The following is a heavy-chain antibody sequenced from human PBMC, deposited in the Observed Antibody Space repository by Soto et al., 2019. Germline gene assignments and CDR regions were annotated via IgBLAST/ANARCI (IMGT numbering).Heavy chain of an antibody. CDR3: SRHRKNWLTEAFGI. J-gene: IGHJ3*02. D-gene: IGHD1-1*01. Sequence: HVQLVQSGAEVKKPGASLKVSCKASGYTLISYGVTWVRQAPGKGLEWLWWISPYNGNTNYAQKFQGRITMTTDTSTSTVQMDLRSLRADAPAVYYWSRHRKNWLTEAFGIWGQGTMFVVSS. V-gene: IGHV1-18*01. CDR1: GYTLISYG. CDR2: ISPYNGNT.